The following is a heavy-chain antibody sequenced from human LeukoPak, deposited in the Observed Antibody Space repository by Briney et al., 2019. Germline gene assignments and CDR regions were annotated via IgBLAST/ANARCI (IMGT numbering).Heavy chain of an antibody. CDR3: ARGPRITIFGVVIRRDYYYYGMDV. V-gene: IGHV1-8*01. J-gene: IGHJ6*02. CDR2: MNPNSGNT. D-gene: IGHD3-3*01. CDR1: GYTFTSYD. Sequence: ASVKVSCKASGYTFTSYDINWVRQATGQGLEWMGWMNPNSGNTGYAQKFQGRVTMTRNTSISTAYMELSSLRSEDTAVYYCARGPRITIFGVVIRRDYYYYGMDVWGQGTLVTVSS.